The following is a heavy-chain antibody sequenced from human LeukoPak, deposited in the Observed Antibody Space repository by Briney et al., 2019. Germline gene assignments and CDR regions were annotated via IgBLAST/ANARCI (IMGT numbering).Heavy chain of an antibody. J-gene: IGHJ4*02. CDR1: GYTFTSYD. Sequence: GASVKVSGKASGYTFTSYDINWVRQATGQGLEWMGWMNPNSGNTGYAQKFQGRVTMTRNTSISTAYMELSSLRSEDTAVYYCARPRIAAAGYYFDYWGQGTLVTVSS. CDR2: MNPNSGNT. D-gene: IGHD6-13*01. V-gene: IGHV1-8*01. CDR3: ARPRIAAAGYYFDY.